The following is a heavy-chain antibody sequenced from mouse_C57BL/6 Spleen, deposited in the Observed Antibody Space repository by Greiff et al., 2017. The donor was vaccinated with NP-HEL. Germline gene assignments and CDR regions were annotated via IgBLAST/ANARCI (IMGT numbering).Heavy chain of an antibody. CDR3: AREEDGNYDYAMDY. D-gene: IGHD2-1*01. CDR1: GYSITSGYY. CDR2: ISYDGSN. V-gene: IGHV3-6*01. Sequence: ESGPGLVKPSQSLSLTCSVTGYSITSGYYWNWIRQFPGNKLEWMGYISYDGSNNYNPSLKNRISITRDTSKNQFFLKLNSVTTEDTATYDCAREEDGNYDYAMDYWGQGTSVTVSS. J-gene: IGHJ4*01.